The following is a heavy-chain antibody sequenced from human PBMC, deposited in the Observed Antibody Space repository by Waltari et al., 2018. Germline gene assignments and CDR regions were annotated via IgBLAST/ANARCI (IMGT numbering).Heavy chain of an antibody. J-gene: IGHJ6*02. V-gene: IGHV3-30*04. D-gene: IGHD3-22*01. Sequence: WVGQAPGKGLEWVAVISYNERNIYYVDSVKGRFTISRDNSKKMLYLQMNSLRAEDTAVYYCARDYCDRIKCHVMDVWGQGTTVTVSS. CDR2: ISYNERNI. CDR3: ARDYCDRIKCHVMDV.